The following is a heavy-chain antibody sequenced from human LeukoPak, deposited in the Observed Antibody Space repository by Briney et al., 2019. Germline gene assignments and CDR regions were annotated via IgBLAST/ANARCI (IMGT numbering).Heavy chain of an antibody. CDR2: IYDAGGT. CDR1: GFIFGDYV. J-gene: IGHJ4*02. D-gene: IGHD2-2*01. CDR3: ARDSLASTSDY. Sequence: GGSLRLSCAASGFIFGDYVMSWVRQAPGKGLEWVSVIYDAGGTYYADSVKGRFTISRDNFKNTLYLQMNSLRAEDTAVYYCARDSLASTSDYWGQGTLVTVSS. V-gene: IGHV3-66*01.